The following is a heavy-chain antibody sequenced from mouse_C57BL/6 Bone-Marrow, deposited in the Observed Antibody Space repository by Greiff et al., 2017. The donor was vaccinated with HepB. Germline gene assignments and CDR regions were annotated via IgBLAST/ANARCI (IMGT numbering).Heavy chain of an antibody. D-gene: IGHD3-2*02. J-gene: IGHJ3*01. CDR2: IYPGDGDT. CDR1: GYAFSSYW. CDR3: ASSGVFAY. Sequence: VKLVESGAELVKPGASVKISCKASGYAFSSYWMNWVKQRPGKGLEWIGQIYPGDGDTNYNGKFKGKATLTADKSSSTAYMQLSSLTSEDSAVYFCASSGVFAYWGQGTLVTVSA. V-gene: IGHV1-80*01.